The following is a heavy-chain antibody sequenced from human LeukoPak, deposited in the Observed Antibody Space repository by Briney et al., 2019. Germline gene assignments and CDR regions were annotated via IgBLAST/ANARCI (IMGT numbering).Heavy chain of an antibody. CDR3: ATLSWERPDY. CDR1: GFTFSNFW. J-gene: IGHJ4*02. V-gene: IGHV3-7*01. D-gene: IGHD6-13*01. Sequence: PGGSLRLSCAGYGFTFSNFWMNWVRRAPGKGLEWVANINQDGSEKYYADSVKGRFTLSRDNAENSVYLQMNNLRPEETAVYYCATLSWERPDYWAQGTLVSVSS. CDR2: INQDGSEK.